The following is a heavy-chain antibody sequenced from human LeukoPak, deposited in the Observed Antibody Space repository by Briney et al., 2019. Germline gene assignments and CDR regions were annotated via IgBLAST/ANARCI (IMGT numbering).Heavy chain of an antibody. Sequence: ASVNVSCKASGYTFTGYYMHWVRQAPGQGLEWMGWINPNSGGTNYAQKFQGWVTMTRDTSISTAYMELSRLRSDDTAVYYCARELAAAGTLDYYYYGMDVWGQGTTVTVSS. CDR3: ARELAAAGTLDYYYYGMDV. CDR2: INPNSGGT. V-gene: IGHV1-2*04. CDR1: GYTFTGYY. J-gene: IGHJ6*02. D-gene: IGHD6-13*01.